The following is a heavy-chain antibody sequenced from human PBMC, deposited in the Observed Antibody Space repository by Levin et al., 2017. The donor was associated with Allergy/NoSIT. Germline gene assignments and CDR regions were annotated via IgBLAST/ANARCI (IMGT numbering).Heavy chain of an antibody. CDR3: ARSVAGYSYVDY. D-gene: IGHD5-18*01. CDR2: INHSGST. Sequence: SQTLSLTCAVYGGSFSGYYWSWIRQPPGKGLEWIGEINHSGSTNYNPSLKSRVTISVDTSKNQFSLKLSSVTAADTAVYYCARSVAGYSYVDYWGQGTLVTVSS. CDR1: GGSFSGYY. J-gene: IGHJ4*02. V-gene: IGHV4-34*01.